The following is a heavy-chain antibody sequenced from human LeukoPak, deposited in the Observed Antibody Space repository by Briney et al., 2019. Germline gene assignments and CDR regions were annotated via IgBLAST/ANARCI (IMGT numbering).Heavy chain of an antibody. CDR2: ISFDGSNK. D-gene: IGHD3-22*01. V-gene: IGHV3-30*18. Sequence: GGSLRLSCAASGFTFSSFGMHWVRQAPGKGLEWVAVISFDGSNKKYGDSVKGRFTISRDNSKNTLYLQMNSLRTADTAVYFCAKEAQYYYASSAYYDYWGQGTLVTVSS. CDR1: GFTFSSFG. J-gene: IGHJ4*02. CDR3: AKEAQYYYASSAYYDY.